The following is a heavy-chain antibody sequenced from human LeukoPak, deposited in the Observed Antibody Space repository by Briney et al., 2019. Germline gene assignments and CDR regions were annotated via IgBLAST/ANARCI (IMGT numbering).Heavy chain of an antibody. Sequence: GGSLRLSCAASGFTFSSYSMNWVRQAPGKGLEWVSSISSSSSYIYYADSVKGRFTIPRDNAKNSLYLQMNSLRAEDTAVYYCARAYSGYDRGDYWGQGTLVTVPS. CDR2: ISSSSSYI. CDR1: GFTFSSYS. D-gene: IGHD5-12*01. V-gene: IGHV3-21*01. J-gene: IGHJ4*02. CDR3: ARAYSGYDRGDY.